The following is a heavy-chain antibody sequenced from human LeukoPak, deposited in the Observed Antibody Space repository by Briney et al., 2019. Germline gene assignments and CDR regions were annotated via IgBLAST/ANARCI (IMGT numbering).Heavy chain of an antibody. Sequence: GGSLRLSCAASGFTFSTYAMTWVRQATGEGLEWVSSISGNGGRTYYADSVKGRFTISRDNSKNTLFLQMDSLRAEDSAIYFCASRLRSPSDYGLSKYYFDSWGQGTLVTVSS. D-gene: IGHD4-17*01. V-gene: IGHV3-23*01. CDR2: ISGNGGRT. J-gene: IGHJ4*02. CDR1: GFTFSTYA. CDR3: ASRLRSPSDYGLSKYYFDS.